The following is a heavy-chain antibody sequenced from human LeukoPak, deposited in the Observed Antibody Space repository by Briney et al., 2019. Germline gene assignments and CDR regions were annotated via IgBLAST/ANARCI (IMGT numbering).Heavy chain of an antibody. Sequence: ASVKVSCKASGYAFSDNYIHWVRQAPGQGLEWMGWINPHSGGTNYGENFQGRVTLTRDTSISTAYMDLSSLISDDTAVYYCAREFVRVTAFDIWGQGTMATVSS. CDR1: GYAFSDNY. J-gene: IGHJ3*02. D-gene: IGHD2-21*02. CDR2: INPHSGGT. CDR3: AREFVRVTAFDI. V-gene: IGHV1-2*02.